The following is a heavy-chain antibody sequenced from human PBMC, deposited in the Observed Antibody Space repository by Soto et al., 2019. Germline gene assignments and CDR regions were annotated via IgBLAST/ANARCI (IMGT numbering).Heavy chain of an antibody. D-gene: IGHD3-22*01. CDR1: GYSFTSYW. Sequence: GESLKISCKGSGYSFTSYWIGWVRQMPGKGLEWMGIIYPGDSDTRYSPSFQGQVTISADKSISTAYLQWSSLKASDTAMYYCARPPTLYYDSSGYSAPFDYWGQGTLVTVSS. CDR3: ARPPTLYYDSSGYSAPFDY. V-gene: IGHV5-51*01. CDR2: IYPGDSDT. J-gene: IGHJ4*02.